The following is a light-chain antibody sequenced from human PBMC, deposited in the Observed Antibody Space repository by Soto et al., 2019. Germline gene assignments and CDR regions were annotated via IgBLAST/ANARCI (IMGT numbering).Light chain of an antibody. Sequence: QSALTQPTSVSGSPGQSIAISCTGASSDVGGFNYVSWYQHHPGKAPKLMICDVSDRPSGVSNRFSGSKSGNTASLTISGLQAEDEADYYCGSYTSSSTPGVFGTGTKLTVL. J-gene: IGLJ1*01. CDR3: GSYTSSSTPGV. CDR2: DVS. CDR1: SSDVGGFNY. V-gene: IGLV2-14*03.